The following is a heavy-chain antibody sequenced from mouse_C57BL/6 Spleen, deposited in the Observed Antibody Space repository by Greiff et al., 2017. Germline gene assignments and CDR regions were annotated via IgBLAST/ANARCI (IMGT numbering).Heavy chain of an antibody. CDR2: IHPNSGST. CDR1: GYTFTSYW. CDR3: ARGITTVVALPYIDY. J-gene: IGHJ2*01. Sequence: QVQLQQPGAELVKPGASVKLSCKASGYTFTSYWMHWVKQRPGQGLEWIGMIHPNSGSTNYNEKFKSKATLTVDKSSSTAYMQLSSLTSEDSAVYYCARGITTVVALPYIDYWGQGTTLTVSS. D-gene: IGHD1-1*01. V-gene: IGHV1-64*01.